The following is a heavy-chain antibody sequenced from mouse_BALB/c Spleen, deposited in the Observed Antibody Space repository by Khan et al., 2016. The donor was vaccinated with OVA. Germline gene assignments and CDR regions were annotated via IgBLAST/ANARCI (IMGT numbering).Heavy chain of an antibody. CDR3: ARRGYDECWFAF. V-gene: IGHV5-6*01. D-gene: IGHD2-2*01. Sequence: EVELVESGGDLVKPGGSLKLSCAASGFTFSNYDMSWVRQTPDKRLEWVATISSAGSYNYYPDSVKGRFTISRDNAKNTLYLQMSSLKSEDTAIDYCARRGYDECWFAFWGQGTLVTVSA. CDR1: GFTFSNYD. J-gene: IGHJ3*01. CDR2: ISSAGSYN.